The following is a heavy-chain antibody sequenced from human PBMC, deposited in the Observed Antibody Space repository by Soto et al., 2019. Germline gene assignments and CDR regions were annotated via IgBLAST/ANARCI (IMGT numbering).Heavy chain of an antibody. CDR2: ISSNGGST. CDR1: GFTFSSYA. Sequence: SLRLSCAASGFTFSSYAMHWVRQAPGKGLEYVSAISSNGGSTYYANSVKGRFTIPRDNSKNTLYLQMGSLRAEDMAVYYCARGYNWNDDAFDIWGQGTMVTVSS. J-gene: IGHJ3*02. V-gene: IGHV3-64*01. D-gene: IGHD1-1*01. CDR3: ARGYNWNDDAFDI.